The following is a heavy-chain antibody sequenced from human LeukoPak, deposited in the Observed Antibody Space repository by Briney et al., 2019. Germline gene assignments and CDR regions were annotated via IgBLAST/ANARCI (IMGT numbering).Heavy chain of an antibody. CDR2: VSGSVATI. J-gene: IGHJ4*02. CDR3: STGNIAASATSLHFDY. CDR1: GVTFFNDA. D-gene: IGHD6-6*01. Sequence: GGGLRLSCAASGVTFFNDAMSWGREALGEGLGRGSGVSGSVATIYYAGSVKGCLTISRDNSTNTLYLQMSSLRAEDTALYYCSTGNIAASATSLHFDYCGQGPLVTVSS. V-gene: IGHV3-23*01.